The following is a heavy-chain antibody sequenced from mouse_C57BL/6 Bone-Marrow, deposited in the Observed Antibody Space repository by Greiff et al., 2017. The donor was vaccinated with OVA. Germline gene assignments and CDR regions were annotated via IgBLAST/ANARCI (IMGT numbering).Heavy chain of an antibody. CDR3: ARRTGTKGYWYFDV. J-gene: IGHJ1*03. V-gene: IGHV8-12*01. CDR2: IYWDDDK. D-gene: IGHD4-1*01. CDR1: GFSLSTSGMG. Sequence: QVQLKESGPGILQSSQTLSLTCSFSGFSLSTSGMGVSWIRQPSGKGLEWLAHIYWDDDKRSNPSLKSRLTISKDTSRNQVCLKITSVDTADTATYYCARRTGTKGYWYFDVWGTGTTVTVSS.